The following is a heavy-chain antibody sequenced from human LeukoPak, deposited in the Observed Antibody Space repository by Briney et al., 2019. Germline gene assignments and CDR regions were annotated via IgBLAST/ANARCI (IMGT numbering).Heavy chain of an antibody. CDR1: GGSISSGDYY. CDR3: ARLVHCTSSSCQTPYYMDV. D-gene: IGHD2-2*01. Sequence: PSETLSLTCTVSGGSISSGDYYWGWIRQPPGKGLEWIGSIYYIGSTYYNPSLKSRVTISVDTSKNQFSLNLSSVTAADTAVYYCARLVHCTSSSCQTPYYMDVWGKGTTVTVSS. J-gene: IGHJ6*03. CDR2: IYYIGST. V-gene: IGHV4-39*01.